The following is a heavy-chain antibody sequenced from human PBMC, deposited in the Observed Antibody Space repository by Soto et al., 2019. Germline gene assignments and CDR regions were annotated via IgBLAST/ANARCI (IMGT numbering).Heavy chain of an antibody. CDR1: GYTFTSYT. J-gene: IGHJ4*02. Sequence: QVQLVQSGAEVMKPGASVKVSCKASGYTFTSYTLHWVRQAPGQRLEWMGWINTGNGNTKYSQKFQGRVTITRDTSASTAYMELSSLRSEDTAVYYCARGDTMVRGVIIDYFDYWGQGTLVTVSS. D-gene: IGHD3-10*01. V-gene: IGHV1-3*04. CDR3: ARGDTMVRGVIIDYFDY. CDR2: INTGNGNT.